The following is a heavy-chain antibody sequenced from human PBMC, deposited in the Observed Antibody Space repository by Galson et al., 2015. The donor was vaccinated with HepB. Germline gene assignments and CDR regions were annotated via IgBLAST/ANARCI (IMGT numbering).Heavy chain of an antibody. CDR1: GYTFTSYG. J-gene: IGHJ6*03. CDR3: AREGDIVVVPAARSYYMDV. D-gene: IGHD2-2*01. Sequence: SVKVSCKASGYTFTSYGISWVRQAPGQGLEWMGWISAYNGNTNYAQKLQGRVTITADESTSTAYMELSSLRSEDTAVYYCAREGDIVVVPAARSYYMDVWGKGTTVTVSS. V-gene: IGHV1-18*01. CDR2: ISAYNGNT.